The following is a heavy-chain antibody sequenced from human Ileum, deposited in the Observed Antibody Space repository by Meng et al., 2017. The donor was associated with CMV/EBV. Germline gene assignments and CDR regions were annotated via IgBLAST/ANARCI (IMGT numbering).Heavy chain of an antibody. CDR2: IHHSGST. J-gene: IGHJ5*02. D-gene: IGHD3-3*01. CDR1: YD. CDR3: ARRGASRITIFGVVKPPTSGFDP. V-gene: IGHV4-34*01. Sequence: YDWGWIPQPPGKGLEWSGEIHHSGSTNYNPSLKSRVTISVDTSKNQFSLKLSSVTAADTAVYYCARRGASRITIFGVVKPPTSGFDPWGQGTLVTVSS.